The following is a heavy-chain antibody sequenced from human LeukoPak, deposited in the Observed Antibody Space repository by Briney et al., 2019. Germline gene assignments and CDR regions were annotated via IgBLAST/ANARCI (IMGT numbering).Heavy chain of an antibody. D-gene: IGHD3-9*01. CDR2: ISYDGSNK. CDR3: ARASRSYDILTGYYNPHHPIDY. CDR1: GFTFSSYA. Sequence: GGSLRLSCTASGFTFSSYAMHWVRQAPGKGLEWVAVISYDGSNKYYADSVKGRFTISRDNSKNTLYLQMNSLRAEDTAVYYCARASRSYDILTGYYNPHHPIDYWGQGTLVTVSS. J-gene: IGHJ4*02. V-gene: IGHV3-30*04.